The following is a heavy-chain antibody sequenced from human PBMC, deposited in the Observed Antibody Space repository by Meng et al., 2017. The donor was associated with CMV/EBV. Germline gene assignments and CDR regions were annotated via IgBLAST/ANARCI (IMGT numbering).Heavy chain of an antibody. V-gene: IGHV1-18*01. CDR2: ISTYNDDI. CDR1: GYTFSNFG. Sequence: ASVKVSCKTSGYTFSNFGIAWVRQAPGQGLEWMGWISTYNDDIKYGQKFRGRLTMTTDTSTSTAYMELRSLISDDTAVYYSARDRCGTCPSGWWFDPWGQGTLVTVSS. CDR3: ARDRCGTCPSGWWFDP. D-gene: IGHD1-26*01. J-gene: IGHJ5*02.